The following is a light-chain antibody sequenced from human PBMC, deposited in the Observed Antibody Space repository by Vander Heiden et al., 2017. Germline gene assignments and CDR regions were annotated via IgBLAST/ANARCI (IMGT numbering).Light chain of an antibody. V-gene: IGKV3-11*01. Sequence: IVLTHSPATLSLSPGERATLACRASLSASSYLVWYQQKAGQAPRLLIYDTYNRATGIPASFSGSGSATDFTLTISSLAPEDFAVYYCQQRSNWPWAFGPGTKVDIK. CDR2: DTY. J-gene: IGKJ3*01. CDR3: QQRSNWPWA. CDR1: LSASSY.